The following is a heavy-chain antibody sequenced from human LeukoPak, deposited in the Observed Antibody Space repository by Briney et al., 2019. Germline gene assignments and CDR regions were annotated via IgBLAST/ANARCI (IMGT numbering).Heavy chain of an antibody. CDR3: ARHRGLLWFGLQGGSGWFDP. Sequence: PSETLSLTCTVSGNSISSGDYYWSWIRQPAGKGLEWIGRIYTSGSTTYNPSLKSRVTISVDTSKNQFSLKLSSVTAADTAVYYCARHRGLLWFGLQGGSGWFDPWGQGTLVTVSS. CDR2: IYTSGST. CDR1: GNSISSGDYY. V-gene: IGHV4-61*02. D-gene: IGHD3-10*01. J-gene: IGHJ5*02.